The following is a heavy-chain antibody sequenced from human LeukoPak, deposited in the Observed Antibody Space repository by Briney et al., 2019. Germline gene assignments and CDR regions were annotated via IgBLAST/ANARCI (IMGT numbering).Heavy chain of an antibody. CDR3: AREVWTTVATSHYYYMDV. CDR2: ISGSGTTI. CDR1: GFTFRTYE. V-gene: IGHV3-48*03. Sequence: GGSPRLSCAASGFTFRTYEMNWVRQAPGKGLEWVSYISGSGTTIYYADSWKRRFSIFRDNAKNSLYLQMNSLRAEDTALYYCAREVWTTVATSHYYYMDVWGKGTTVTVSS. D-gene: IGHD4-17*01. J-gene: IGHJ6*03.